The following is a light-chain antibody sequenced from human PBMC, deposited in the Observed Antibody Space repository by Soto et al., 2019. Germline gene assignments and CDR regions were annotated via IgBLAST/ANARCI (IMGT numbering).Light chain of an antibody. J-gene: IGKJ4*01. Sequence: EIVLTQSPGTLSLSPGEGAPLSCRASQSVSSSYLAWYQQKPGQAPRLLIYDASNRATGIPARFSGSGSGTDFTLTISSLEPEDFAVYYCQQRSNWQGATFGGGTKVDI. CDR1: QSVSSSY. CDR3: QQRSNWQGAT. V-gene: IGKV3D-20*02. CDR2: DAS.